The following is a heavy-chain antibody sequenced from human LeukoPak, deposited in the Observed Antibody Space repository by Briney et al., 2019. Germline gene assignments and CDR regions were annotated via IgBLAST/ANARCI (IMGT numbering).Heavy chain of an antibody. D-gene: IGHD2/OR15-2a*01. Sequence: PSETLSLTCTVSGGSLSSSSYYWGWIRHPPGKGLECIGSIYYSVSTYYNPSLKSRVTISVDTSKNQFALKLSSVAAADTAVYYCARSLMTLSDAFDIWGQGTMVTVSS. CDR2: IYYSVST. CDR3: ARSLMTLSDAFDI. V-gene: IGHV4-39*01. J-gene: IGHJ3*02. CDR1: GGSLSSSSYY.